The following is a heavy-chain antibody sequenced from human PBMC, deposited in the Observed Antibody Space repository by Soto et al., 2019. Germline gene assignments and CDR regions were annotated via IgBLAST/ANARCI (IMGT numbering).Heavy chain of an antibody. J-gene: IGHJ4*02. Sequence: GGSLRLSCAASGFTFSSFWMNWVRQAPGKGLVWVSRIKSDGSSTSYADSVKGRFTISRDNAKNTLYLQMNSLRAEDTAVYYCVRGFISGPFWGQGTLVTVSS. D-gene: IGHD3-10*01. CDR3: VRGFISGPF. V-gene: IGHV3-74*01. CDR1: GFTFSSFW. CDR2: IKSDGSST.